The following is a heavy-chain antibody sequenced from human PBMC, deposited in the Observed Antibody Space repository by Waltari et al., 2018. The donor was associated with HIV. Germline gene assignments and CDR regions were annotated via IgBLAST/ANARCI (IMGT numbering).Heavy chain of an antibody. J-gene: IGHJ5*02. CDR1: GGSVISNGDS. CDR3: GRLGFRSGHDP. CDR2: VHHTGGT. Sequence: QLQLQESGSGLVKPSQPLSLTCIVSGGSVISNGDSWSWIRQSAGKGLEWIGYVHHTGGTFYRSSLRSRVTISIDTTKNEFSLKLTSVTAADTAVYFCGRLGFRSGHDPWGQGTLVIVSS. V-gene: IGHV4-30-2*06. D-gene: IGHD1-26*01.